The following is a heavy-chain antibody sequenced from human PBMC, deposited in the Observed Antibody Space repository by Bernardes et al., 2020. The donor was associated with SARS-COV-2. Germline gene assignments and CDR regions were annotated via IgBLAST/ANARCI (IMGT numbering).Heavy chain of an antibody. CDR2: IKRGGSET. CDR1: GFDFSDFW. Sequence: GGSLRLSCAGSGFDFSDFWMTWVRQAPGKGLEWVDNIKRGGSETYYVDSVKGRFTISRDNAKNLVFLQMNSLRAEDTAVFYCARSAGMDVWGQGTMVTVSS. V-gene: IGHV3-7*03. CDR3: ARSAGMDV. J-gene: IGHJ6*02.